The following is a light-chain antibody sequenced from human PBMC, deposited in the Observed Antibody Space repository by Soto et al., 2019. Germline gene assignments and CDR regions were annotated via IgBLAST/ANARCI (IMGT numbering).Light chain of an antibody. V-gene: IGKV3-15*01. CDR3: QQYNNWPPIT. J-gene: IGKJ5*01. CDR2: YAS. CDR1: QNVRNN. Sequence: EIMMTQSPATLSVSPGERVTLSCRASQNVRNNVAWYQQKPGQPPRLLMYYASTRATGIPARFSGSGSGTEFTLTISSLQSEDSALYYCQQYNNWPPITFGQGTRLEIK.